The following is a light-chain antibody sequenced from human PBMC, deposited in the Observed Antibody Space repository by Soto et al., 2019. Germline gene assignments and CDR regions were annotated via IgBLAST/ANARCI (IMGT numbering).Light chain of an antibody. CDR3: CSSVGSYTSV. J-gene: IGLJ3*02. Sequence: QSALTQPRSVSGSPGQSVTISCTGTSSDVGGYNYVSWYQQHPGKAPKLMIYDVSKRPSGVPDRFSGSKSGNTASLTISGLQAEDKADYYCCSSVGSYTSVFGGGTKLTVL. V-gene: IGLV2-11*01. CDR2: DVS. CDR1: SSDVGGYNY.